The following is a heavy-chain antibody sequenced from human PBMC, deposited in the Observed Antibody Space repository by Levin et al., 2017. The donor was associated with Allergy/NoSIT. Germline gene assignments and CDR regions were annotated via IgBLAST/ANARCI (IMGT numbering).Heavy chain of an antibody. Sequence: GGSLRLSCTASGFTFGDYAMSWFRQAPGKGLEWVGFIRSKAYGGTTEYAASVKGRFTISRDDSKSIAYLQMNSLKTEDTAVYYCTRYSWDYGSGSYGIDPWGQGTLVTVSS. CDR1: GFTFGDYA. CDR3: TRYSWDYGSGSYGIDP. CDR2: IRSKAYGGTT. D-gene: IGHD3-10*01. J-gene: IGHJ5*02. V-gene: IGHV3-49*03.